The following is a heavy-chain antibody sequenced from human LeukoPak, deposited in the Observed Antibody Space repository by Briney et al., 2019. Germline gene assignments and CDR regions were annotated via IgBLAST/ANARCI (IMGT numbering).Heavy chain of an antibody. Sequence: ASVKVSCKASGYTFTSYAMHWVRQAPGQRLEWMGWINAGNGNTKYSEKLQGRVTMTTDTSTSTAYMELRSLRSDDTAVYYCARFTWQGATNIDYWGQGTLVTVSS. CDR2: INAGNGNT. J-gene: IGHJ4*02. V-gene: IGHV1-3*01. D-gene: IGHD1-26*01. CDR1: GYTFTSYA. CDR3: ARFTWQGATNIDY.